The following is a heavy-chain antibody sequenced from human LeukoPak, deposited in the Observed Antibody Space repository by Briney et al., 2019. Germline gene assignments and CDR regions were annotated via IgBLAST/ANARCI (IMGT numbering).Heavy chain of an antibody. CDR2: IYYSGST. J-gene: IGHJ4*02. CDR1: GGSISSYY. Sequence: SGTLSLTCTVSGGSISSYYWSWIRQPPGKGLEWIGYIYYSGSTNYNPSLKSRVTISVDTSKNQFSLKLSSVTAADTAVYYCARLRRREYYFDYWGQGTLVTVSS. D-gene: IGHD3-10*01. V-gene: IGHV4-59*01. CDR3: ARLRRREYYFDY.